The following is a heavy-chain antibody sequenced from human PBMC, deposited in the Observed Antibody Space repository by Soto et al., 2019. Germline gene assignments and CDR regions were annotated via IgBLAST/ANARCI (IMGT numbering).Heavy chain of an antibody. V-gene: IGHV4-4*07. D-gene: IGHD6-19*01. J-gene: IGHJ6*02. CDR1: GGSISSYY. CDR3: ARDHPPDIAVAGYGGDYYYYYGMDV. CDR2: IYTSGST. Sequence: QVQLQESGPGLVKPSETLSLTCTVSGGSISSYYWSWIRQPAGKGLEWIGRIYTSGSTNYNPSLKSRVTMSVDTSKNQFSLKLSSVTAADTAVYYCARDHPPDIAVAGYGGDYYYYYGMDVWGQGTTVTVSS.